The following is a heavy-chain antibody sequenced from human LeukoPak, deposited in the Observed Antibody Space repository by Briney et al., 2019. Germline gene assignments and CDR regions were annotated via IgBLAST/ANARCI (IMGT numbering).Heavy chain of an antibody. CDR1: GGSFSGYY. D-gene: IGHD3-22*01. V-gene: IGHV4-59*01. Sequence: PSETLSLTCAVYGGSFSGYYWSWIRQPPGKGLEWIGYIYYSGSTNYNPSLKSRVTISVDTSKNQFSLKLSSVTAADTAVYYCAHWDYYDSSGYSNWGQGTLVTVSS. CDR2: IYYSGST. CDR3: AHWDYYDSSGYSN. J-gene: IGHJ4*02.